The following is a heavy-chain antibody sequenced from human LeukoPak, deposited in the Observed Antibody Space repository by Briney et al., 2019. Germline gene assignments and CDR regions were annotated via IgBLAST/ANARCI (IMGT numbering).Heavy chain of an antibody. J-gene: IGHJ4*02. V-gene: IGHV3-23*01. CDR2: ISGSGGST. CDR1: GFTFSSYA. D-gene: IGHD3-22*01. Sequence: PGGSLRFSCAASGFTFSSYAMSWVRQAPGKGLEWVSVISGSGGSTYYADSVKGRFTISRDNSKNTLYLQMNSLRAEDTAIYYCAKGHSSGYYFFDYWGQGTLVTVSS. CDR3: AKGHSSGYYFFDY.